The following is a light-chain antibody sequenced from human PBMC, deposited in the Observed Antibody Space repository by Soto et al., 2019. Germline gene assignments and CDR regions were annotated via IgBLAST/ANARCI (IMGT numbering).Light chain of an antibody. V-gene: IGLV2-14*01. J-gene: IGLJ3*02. Sequence: QSALTQPASVSGSPGQSITISCTGTSSDVGGYNYVSWYQQDPGKAPKLMIYEVSNRPSGVSNRFSGSKSGNTASLTISGLQAEDEADYYCSSYTSSSTSWVFGGGTKLTVL. CDR1: SSDVGGYNY. CDR2: EVS. CDR3: SSYTSSSTSWV.